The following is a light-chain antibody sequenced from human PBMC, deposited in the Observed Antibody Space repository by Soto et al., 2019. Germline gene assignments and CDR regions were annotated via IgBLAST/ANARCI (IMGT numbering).Light chain of an antibody. V-gene: IGLV1-40*01. Sequence: QSVLTQPPSVSGAPGQRVTISCTGSSSNIGAGYDVHWYQQLPGTAPKLLIYGNSNRPSGVPDRFSGSKSGTSASLAITGLQAANESDYYCQSYDVSLSGYVFGTGTKLTVL. CDR3: QSYDVSLSGYV. J-gene: IGLJ1*01. CDR1: SSNIGAGYD. CDR2: GNS.